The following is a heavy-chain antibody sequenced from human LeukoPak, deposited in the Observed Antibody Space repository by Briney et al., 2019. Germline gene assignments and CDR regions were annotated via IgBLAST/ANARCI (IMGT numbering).Heavy chain of an antibody. CDR2: IIPIFGTA. CDR1: GGTFSSYA. Sequence: GASVRVSCKASGGTFSSYAISWVRQAPGQGLEWMGGIIPIFGTANYAHKFQGRVTITTDESTSTAYMELSSLRSEDTAVYYCRIAAAGLYYFDYWGQGTLVTVSS. CDR3: RIAAAGLYYFDY. D-gene: IGHD6-13*01. J-gene: IGHJ4*02. V-gene: IGHV1-69*05.